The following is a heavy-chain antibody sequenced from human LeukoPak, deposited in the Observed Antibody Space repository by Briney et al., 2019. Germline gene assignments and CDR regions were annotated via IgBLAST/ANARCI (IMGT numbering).Heavy chain of an antibody. D-gene: IGHD3-3*02. CDR3: ARIWAGAFSYYYYGMDV. CDR2: IYSGGST. Sequence: GGSLRLSCAASGFTVSSNYMSWVRQAPGKGLEWVSVIYSGGSTYYDDSVKGRFTISRDNSKNTLYLQMNSLRAEDTAVYYCARIWAGAFSYYYYGMDVWGQGTTVTVSS. CDR1: GFTVSSNY. V-gene: IGHV3-66*01. J-gene: IGHJ6*02.